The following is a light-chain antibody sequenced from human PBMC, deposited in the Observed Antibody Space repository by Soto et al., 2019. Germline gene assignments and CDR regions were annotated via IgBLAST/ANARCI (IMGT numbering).Light chain of an antibody. Sequence: EVVLTQAPATLSVSPGGGASLSGRASQSVNSLLAWYQQKAGQAPRLLIYVASTRATGITDRFCVSGSGPEFPLTIGSLQSEDIAVYDCQQYNNWPLTFVQAKRLDIK. J-gene: IGKJ5*01. CDR3: QQYNNWPLT. V-gene: IGKV3-15*01. CDR2: VAS. CDR1: QSVNSL.